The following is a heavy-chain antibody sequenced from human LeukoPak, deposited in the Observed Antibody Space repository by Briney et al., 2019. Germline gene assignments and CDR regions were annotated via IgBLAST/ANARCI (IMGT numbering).Heavy chain of an antibody. V-gene: IGHV3-21*01. Sequence: GGSLRLTCAASGFTFSSYAMTWVRQAPGKGLEWVSSISGSSNYIFYADSVKGRFTISRDNAKNSLYLQMNSLRAEDTAVYYCARGSTLGSCTSSSCHNWFDPWGQGTLVTVSS. CDR3: ARGSTLGSCTSSSCHNWFDP. CDR2: ISGSSNYI. D-gene: IGHD2-2*01. J-gene: IGHJ5*02. CDR1: GFTFSSYA.